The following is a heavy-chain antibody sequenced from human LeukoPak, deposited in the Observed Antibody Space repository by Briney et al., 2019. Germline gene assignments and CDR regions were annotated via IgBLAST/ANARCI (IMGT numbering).Heavy chain of an antibody. CDR1: GYTFTGYY. CDR2: INPNSGGT. V-gene: IGHV1-2*02. D-gene: IGHD6-19*01. J-gene: IGHJ6*04. Sequence: ASVKVSCKASGYTFTGYYMHWVRQAPGQGLEWMGWINPNSGGTNYAQKFQGRVTMTRDTSISTAYMELSRLRSDDTAVYYCARDRQWGMVAVDGIRGSDGMDVWGKGTTVTVSS. CDR3: ARDRQWGMVAVDGIRGSDGMDV.